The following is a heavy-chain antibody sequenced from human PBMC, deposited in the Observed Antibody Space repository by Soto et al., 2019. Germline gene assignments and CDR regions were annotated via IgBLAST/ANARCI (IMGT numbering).Heavy chain of an antibody. Sequence: GGSLRLSCAASGFTFSSYAMSWVRQAPGKGLEWVSAISGSGGSTYYADSVKGRFTISRDNSKNTLYLQMNSLRAEDTAVYYCAKDSSLEWLFRRRTFDYWGQGTLVTVSS. CDR3: AKDSSLEWLFRRRTFDY. J-gene: IGHJ4*02. CDR2: ISGSGGST. CDR1: GFTFSSYA. D-gene: IGHD3-3*01. V-gene: IGHV3-23*01.